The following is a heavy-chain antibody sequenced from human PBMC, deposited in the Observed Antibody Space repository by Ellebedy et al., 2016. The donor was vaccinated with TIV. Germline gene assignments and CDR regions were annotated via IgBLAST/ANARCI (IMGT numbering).Heavy chain of an antibody. CDR2: ISAYNGNT. CDR1: GYTFSSYG. V-gene: IGHV1-18*04. D-gene: IGHD3-10*01. J-gene: IGHJ5*02. CDR3: ARGGFMVRVVIEGPFDP. Sequence: AASVKVSCKASGYTFSSYGISWVRQAPGQGLEWLGWISAYNGNTNYVQNLQGRVSMTTDTSTSTAYMELRSLRCDDTAVYYCARGGFMVRVVIEGPFDPWGQGTLVTVSS.